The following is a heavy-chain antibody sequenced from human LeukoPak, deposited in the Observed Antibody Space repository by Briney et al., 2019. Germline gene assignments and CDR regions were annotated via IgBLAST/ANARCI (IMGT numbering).Heavy chain of an antibody. V-gene: IGHV4-30-4*01. CDR2: IYYSGST. CDR3: AREGVYCSGGSCQALYYFDY. Sequence: SETLSLTCTVSGGSISSGDYYWSWIRQPPGKGLEWIGYIYYSGSTYYNPSLKSRVTISVDTSKNQFSLKLSSVTAADTAVYYCAREGVYCSGGSCQALYYFDYWGQGTLVTVSS. D-gene: IGHD2-15*01. J-gene: IGHJ4*02. CDR1: GGSISSGDYY.